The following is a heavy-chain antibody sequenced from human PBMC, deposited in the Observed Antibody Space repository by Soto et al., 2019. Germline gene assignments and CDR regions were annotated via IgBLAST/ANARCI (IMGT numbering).Heavy chain of an antibody. J-gene: IGHJ4*02. D-gene: IGHD6-13*01. Sequence: PSETLSLTCAVYGGSFSGYYWSWIRQPPGKGLEWIGEINHNESTNYNPSLKSRITISVDTSKNQFSQKLSSVTAADTAVYYCARSYGSSWYMTFDYWGQGTLVTVSS. V-gene: IGHV4-34*01. CDR2: INHNEST. CDR1: GGSFSGYY. CDR3: ARSYGSSWYMTFDY.